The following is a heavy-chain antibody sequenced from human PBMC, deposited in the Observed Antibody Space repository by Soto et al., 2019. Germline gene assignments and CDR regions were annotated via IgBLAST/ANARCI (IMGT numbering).Heavy chain of an antibody. D-gene: IGHD2-15*01. CDR2: ISYDGSNK. CDR3: AKDNTHCSGGSCYGCDY. CDR1: GFTFSSYG. Sequence: GGSLRLSCAASGFTFSSYGMHWVRQAPGKGLEWVAVISYDGSNKYYADSVKGRFTISRDNSKNTLYLQMDSLRAEDTAVYYCAKDNTHCSGGSCYGCDYWRQGTLVTVSS. J-gene: IGHJ4*02. V-gene: IGHV3-30*18.